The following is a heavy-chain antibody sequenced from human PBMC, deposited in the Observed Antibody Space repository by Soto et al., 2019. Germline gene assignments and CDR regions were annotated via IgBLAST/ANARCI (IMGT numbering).Heavy chain of an antibody. CDR1: GFTFSTYA. CDR2: ISSSSSTI. J-gene: IGHJ4*02. Sequence: GGSLRLSCAASGFTFSTYAMNWVRQAPGKGLEWVSYISSSSSTIYYADSVKGRFTISRDNSKNSLYLQMNSLRDEDTAVYYCARGPYSGSYYNFEYWGQGTLVTLSS. V-gene: IGHV3-48*02. CDR3: ARGPYSGSYYNFEY. D-gene: IGHD1-26*01.